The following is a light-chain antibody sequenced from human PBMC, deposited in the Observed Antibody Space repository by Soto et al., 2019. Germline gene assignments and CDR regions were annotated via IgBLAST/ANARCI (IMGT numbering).Light chain of an antibody. J-gene: IGKJ1*01. CDR3: QHGYRTPIP. CDR1: QSISTY. CDR2: AAS. Sequence: DIQMTQSPSSLSASVGDRVTITCRASQSISTYLHWYQQKPGKAPHLLIYAASTLQSGVPSRFRGRGSGTEFPLTLSNLQPEDFATYCCQHGYRTPIPFGRGHKVDIK. V-gene: IGKV1-39*01.